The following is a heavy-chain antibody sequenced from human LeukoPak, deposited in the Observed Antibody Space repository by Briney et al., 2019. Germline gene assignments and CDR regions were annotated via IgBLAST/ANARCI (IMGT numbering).Heavy chain of an antibody. V-gene: IGHV1-18*01. J-gene: IGHJ5*02. CDR1: GYTFTSYG. D-gene: IGHD3-22*01. Sequence: ASVKVSCKASGYTFTSYGISWVRRAPGQGLEWMGWISAYNGNTNYAQKLQGRVTMTTDTSTSTAYMELRSLRSDDTAVYYCATIYYYDSSSPFDPWGQGTLVTVSS. CDR2: ISAYNGNT. CDR3: ATIYYYDSSSPFDP.